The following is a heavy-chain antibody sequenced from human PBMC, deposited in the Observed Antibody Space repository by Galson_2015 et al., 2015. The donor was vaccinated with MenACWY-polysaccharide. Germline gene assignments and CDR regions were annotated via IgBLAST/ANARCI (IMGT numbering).Heavy chain of an antibody. V-gene: IGHV3-23*01. D-gene: IGHD6-13*01. CDR3: AKAKYSSSWFGPNFDS. J-gene: IGHJ4*02. Sequence: SLRLSCAASGFTFASYAMSWVRQAPGRGLEWVSGISGSGGSTYYVDSVKGRFTISRDPSKNTLYLQMNSLRAEDTAVYYCAKAKYSSSWFGPNFDSWGQGTLVTVPS. CDR2: ISGSGGST. CDR1: GFTFASYA.